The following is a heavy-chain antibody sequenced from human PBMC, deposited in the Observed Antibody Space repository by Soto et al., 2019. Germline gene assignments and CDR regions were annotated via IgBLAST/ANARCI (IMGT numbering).Heavy chain of an antibody. Sequence: GRSLRLARAASGFTSSSYSMNCVRQAPGKGLEWDSSISSSSSYIYYADSVKGRFTISRHNAKDSLYLQMNSLRGEHKCVYYCAKVSHYACRYYFDYWGQGTLVTVSS. CDR1: GFTSSSYS. V-gene: IGHV3-21*01. CDR2: ISSSSSYI. D-gene: IGHD3-16*01. J-gene: IGHJ4*02. CDR3: AKVSHYACRYYFDY.